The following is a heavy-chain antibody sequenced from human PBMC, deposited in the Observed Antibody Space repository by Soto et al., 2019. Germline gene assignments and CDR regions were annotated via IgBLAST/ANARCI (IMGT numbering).Heavy chain of an antibody. J-gene: IGHJ4*02. CDR3: ARVKQGRGGYDSPFDY. D-gene: IGHD5-12*01. Sequence: VAVTRYDGSNKFYTDSVKGRFTISRDNSKNTLYLEMNSLRAEDTALYYCARVKQGRGGYDSPFDYWGQGTLVTVSS. CDR2: TRYDGSNK. V-gene: IGHV3-33*01.